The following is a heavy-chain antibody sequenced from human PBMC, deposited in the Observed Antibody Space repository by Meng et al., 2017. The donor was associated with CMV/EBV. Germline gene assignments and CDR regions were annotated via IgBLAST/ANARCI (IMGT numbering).Heavy chain of an antibody. CDR2: IIPILGIA. Sequence: SVKVSCKASGGTFSSYAISWVRQAPGQGLEWMGGIIPILGIANYAQKFQGRVTITADKSTSTAYMELSSLRSEDTAVYYCARQLTTVGIRGMDVWGQGTTVTVSS. V-gene: IGHV1-69*10. CDR3: ARQLTTVGIRGMDV. D-gene: IGHD4-23*01. J-gene: IGHJ6*02. CDR1: GGTFSSYA.